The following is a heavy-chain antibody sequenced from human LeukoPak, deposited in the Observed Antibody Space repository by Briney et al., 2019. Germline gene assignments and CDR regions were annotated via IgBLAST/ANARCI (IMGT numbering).Heavy chain of an antibody. CDR1: GGSISSHY. D-gene: IGHD3-3*01. V-gene: IGHV4-59*11. CDR3: ARVGFWSGYLYYYYYMDV. CDR2: IYYSGST. Sequence: PSETLSLTCTVSGGSISSHYWSWIRQPPGKGLEWIGYIYYSGSTNYNPFLKSRVTISVDTSKNQFSLKLSSVTAADTAVYYCARVGFWSGYLYYYYYMDVWGKGTTVTVSS. J-gene: IGHJ6*03.